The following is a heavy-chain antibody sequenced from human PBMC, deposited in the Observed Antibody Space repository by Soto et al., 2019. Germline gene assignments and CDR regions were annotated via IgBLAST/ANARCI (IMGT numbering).Heavy chain of an antibody. CDR2: IYYSGST. V-gene: IGHV4-31*03. D-gene: IGHD3-10*01. CDR1: GGSISSGGYY. CDR3: ARVFFRRYGSGSYYGWFDP. Sequence: SETLSLTCTVSGGSISSGGYYWSWIRQHPGKGLEWIGYIYYSGSTYYNPSLKSRVTISVDTSKNQFSLKLSSVTAADTAVYYCARVFFRRYGSGSYYGWFDPSGQGTLVTVSS. J-gene: IGHJ5*02.